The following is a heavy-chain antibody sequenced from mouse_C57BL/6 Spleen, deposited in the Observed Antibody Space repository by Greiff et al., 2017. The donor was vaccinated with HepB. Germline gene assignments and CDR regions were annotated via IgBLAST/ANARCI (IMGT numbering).Heavy chain of an antibody. J-gene: IGHJ2*01. CDR3: ARIDDPYYFDY. Sequence: QVQLKQSGAELVRPGTSVKVSCKASGYAFTNYLIEWVKQRPGQGLEWIGVINPGSGGTNYNEKFKGKATLTADKSSSTAYVQLSSLTSEDSAVYFCARIDDPYYFDYWGQGTTLTVSS. CDR2: INPGSGGT. CDR1: GYAFTNYL. V-gene: IGHV1-54*01.